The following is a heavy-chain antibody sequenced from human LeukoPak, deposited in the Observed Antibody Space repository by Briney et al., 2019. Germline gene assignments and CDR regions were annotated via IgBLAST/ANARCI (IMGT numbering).Heavy chain of an antibody. J-gene: IGHJ6*02. Sequence: ASVKVSCKASGGTFSSYAISWVRQAPGQGLEWMGWMNPNSGNTGYAQKFQGRVTMTRNTSISTAYMELSSLRSEDTAVYYCARAPFQGYYYYGMDVWGQGTTVTVSS. V-gene: IGHV1-8*02. CDR2: MNPNSGNT. CDR3: ARAPFQGYYYYGMDV. CDR1: GGTFSSYA. D-gene: IGHD2/OR15-2a*01.